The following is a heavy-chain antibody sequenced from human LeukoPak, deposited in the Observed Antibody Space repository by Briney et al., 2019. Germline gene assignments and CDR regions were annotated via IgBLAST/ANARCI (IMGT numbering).Heavy chain of an antibody. CDR2: LHYSGST. CDR3: ARPYSSSWHDAFDI. J-gene: IGHJ3*02. V-gene: IGHV4-61*01. D-gene: IGHD6-13*01. Sequence: SETLSLTCTVSGGSVSSGNYHWSWIRQPPGKGLEWIGYLHYSGSTNYNPSLKSRVTISADTSKNQFSLKLSSVTAADTAVYYCARPYSSSWHDAFDIWGQGTMVTVSS. CDR1: GGSVSSGNYH.